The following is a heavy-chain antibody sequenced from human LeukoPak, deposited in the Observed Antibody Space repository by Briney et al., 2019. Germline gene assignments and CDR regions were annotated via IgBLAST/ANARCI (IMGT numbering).Heavy chain of an antibody. CDR1: GYTFTSYY. V-gene: IGHV1-46*01. J-gene: IGHJ4*02. Sequence: GASVKVSCKASGYTFTSYYMHWVRQAPGQGLEWMGLINPSGGSTSYAQKFQGRVTMTRDTSTSTVYMELSSLRSEDTAVYYCARDSGDDSSSWYEVYYWGQGTLVTVSS. CDR3: ARDSGDDSSSWYEVYY. D-gene: IGHD6-13*01. CDR2: INPSGGST.